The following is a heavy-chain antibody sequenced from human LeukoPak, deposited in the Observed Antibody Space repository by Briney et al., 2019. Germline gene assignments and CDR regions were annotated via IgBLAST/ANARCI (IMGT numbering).Heavy chain of an antibody. CDR2: IYHSGST. CDR1: GGSISSNSYY. Sequence: SETLSLTCAVSGGSISSNSYYWGWIRQPPGKGLEWIGSIYHSGSTYYNPSLKSRVTISLDTSKNQFSLKMSSVTAADTAVYYCAKSGGYGLIDYWGQGTLVTVSS. V-gene: IGHV4-39*01. CDR3: AKSGGYGLIDY. D-gene: IGHD6-25*01. J-gene: IGHJ4*01.